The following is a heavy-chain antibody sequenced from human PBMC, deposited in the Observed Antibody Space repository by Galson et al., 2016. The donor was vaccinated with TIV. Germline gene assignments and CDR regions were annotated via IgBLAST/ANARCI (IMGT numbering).Heavy chain of an antibody. CDR1: GFSLNTDGMC. Sequence: PALVKPTQTLTLTCTFSGFSLNTDGMCVNWIRQPPGKALECLARIDWDDDKSYTSSLKTRLTISKDTSKNQVVLTMTNMDPVDTATYYCARISGYYDSSGHYIPRSFDYWGQGNLVTVSS. J-gene: IGHJ4*02. D-gene: IGHD3-22*01. CDR3: ARISGYYDSSGHYIPRSFDY. CDR2: IDWDDDK. V-gene: IGHV2-70*11.